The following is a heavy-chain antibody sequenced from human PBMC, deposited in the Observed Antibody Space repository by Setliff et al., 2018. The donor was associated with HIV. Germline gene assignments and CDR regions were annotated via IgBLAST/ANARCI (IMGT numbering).Heavy chain of an antibody. D-gene: IGHD5-18*01. CDR1: GGSFSDVF. J-gene: IGHJ4*02. CDR3: ARTRGYSLYYFDY. CDR2: IYYTGST. Sequence: SETLSLTCAVYGGSFSDVFWSWIRPPPGKGLEWIGYIYYTGSTTYNPSLKSRVTMSGDTSKNKVSLKLRSVSAADTAVYYCARTRGYSLYYFDYWGQGTLVTVSS. V-gene: IGHV4-59*01.